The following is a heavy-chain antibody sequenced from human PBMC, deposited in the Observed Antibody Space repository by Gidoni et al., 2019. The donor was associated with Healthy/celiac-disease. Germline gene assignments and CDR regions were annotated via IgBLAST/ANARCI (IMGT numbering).Heavy chain of an antibody. V-gene: IGHV4-39*01. Sequence: QLQLQESGPGLVKPSETLSLTCTVSGGSISSSSYSWGWIRQPPGKGLEWIGSIYYSGSTYYNPSLKSRVTISVDTSKNQFSLKLSSVTAADTAVYYCARPGTYDFWSGYREYFQHWGQGTLVTVSS. CDR2: IYYSGST. D-gene: IGHD3-3*01. J-gene: IGHJ1*01. CDR3: ARPGTYDFWSGYREYFQH. CDR1: GGSISSSSYS.